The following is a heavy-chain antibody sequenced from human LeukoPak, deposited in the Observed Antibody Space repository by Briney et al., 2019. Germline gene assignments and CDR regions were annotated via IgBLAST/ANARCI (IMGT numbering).Heavy chain of an antibody. CDR2: ISYDGSNK. CDR3: VRDRCSSCHYFDC. Sequence: PGGSLRLSRAASGFTFSSYAMHWVRQAPGKGPEWVAVISYDGSNKYYADSVKGRFTISRDTSKNTLYLHMNSLRADDTAMYYCVRDRCSSCHYFDCWGQGTLVTVSS. D-gene: IGHD2-2*01. V-gene: IGHV3-30-3*01. J-gene: IGHJ4*02. CDR1: GFTFSSYA.